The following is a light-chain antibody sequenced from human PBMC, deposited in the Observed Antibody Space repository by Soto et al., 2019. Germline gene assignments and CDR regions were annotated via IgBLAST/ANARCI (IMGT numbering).Light chain of an antibody. J-gene: IGLJ1*01. CDR3: SSDTSSRHV. CDR2: DVS. Sequence: QSALTQPASVSGSPGQSITISCTGTSSDVGGYNYVSWYQQHPGKAPKLMIYDVSNRPSGVSNRFSGSKSGNTASLTISGLQAEDEAAYYSSSDTSSRHVFGTGTKVTVL. V-gene: IGLV2-14*01. CDR1: SSDVGGYNY.